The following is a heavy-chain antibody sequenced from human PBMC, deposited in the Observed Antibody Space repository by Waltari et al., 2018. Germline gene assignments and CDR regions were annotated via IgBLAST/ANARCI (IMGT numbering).Heavy chain of an antibody. D-gene: IGHD2-21*01. CDR1: GFAVTPNH. V-gene: IGHV3-66*02. CDR3: ARDVGGDGYSLFDF. J-gene: IGHJ4*02. CDR2: IKNDGRT. Sequence: EGQVVESGGALVQPGGSLRLSWAVSGFAVTPNHLHGVRRAPGRGLEWVSVIKNDGRTTYTDSVKGRITISRDNSRNTVYLQMNSLRTEDTGVYYCARDVGGDGYSLFDFWGQGTLVTVSS.